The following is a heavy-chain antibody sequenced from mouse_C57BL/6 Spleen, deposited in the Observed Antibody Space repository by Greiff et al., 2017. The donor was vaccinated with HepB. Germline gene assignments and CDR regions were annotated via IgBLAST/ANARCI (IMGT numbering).Heavy chain of an antibody. V-gene: IGHV3-8*01. CDR2: ISYSGST. Sequence: EVKLMESGPGLAKPSQTLSLTCSVTGYSITSDYWNWIRKFPGNKLEYMGYISYSGSTYYNPSLKSRISITRDASKNQYYLQLNSVTTQDTATYCCARYNGVAPHAMDYWGQGTSDTVSS. CDR3: ARYNGVAPHAMDY. CDR1: GYSITSDY. D-gene: IGHD1-2*01. J-gene: IGHJ4*01.